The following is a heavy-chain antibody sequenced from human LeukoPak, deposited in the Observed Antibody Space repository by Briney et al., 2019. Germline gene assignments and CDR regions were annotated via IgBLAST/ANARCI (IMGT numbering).Heavy chain of an antibody. D-gene: IGHD4-17*01. CDR2: IYTSGST. Sequence: SETLSLTCTVSGGSISSYYWSWIRQPAGKGLEWIGRIYTSGSTNYNPSLKSRVTMSVDTSKNQFSLKLSSVTAADTAVYYCARDPAHDYGDYVGVKWFDPWGQGTLVTVSS. V-gene: IGHV4-4*07. CDR3: ARDPAHDYGDYVGVKWFDP. CDR1: GGSISSYY. J-gene: IGHJ5*02.